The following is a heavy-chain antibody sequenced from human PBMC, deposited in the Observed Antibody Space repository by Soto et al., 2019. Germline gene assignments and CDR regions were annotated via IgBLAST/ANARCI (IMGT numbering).Heavy chain of an antibody. D-gene: IGHD2-2*01. Sequence: PSATLSLTCTVSGGSINSHYWSWIRQPPGKGLEWVGDIYHSTGYPTYNPSLKSRVTISIDTSKNQFSLKLNSVTAADTAVYYCARDDRASWQFDYWSQGTVVTVSS. V-gene: IGHV4-59*11. CDR2: IYHSTGYP. CDR3: ARDDRASWQFDY. J-gene: IGHJ4*02. CDR1: GGSINSHY.